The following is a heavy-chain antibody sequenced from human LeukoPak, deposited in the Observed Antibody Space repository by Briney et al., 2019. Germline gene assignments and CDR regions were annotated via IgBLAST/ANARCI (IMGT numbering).Heavy chain of an antibody. V-gene: IGHV3-66*02. Sequence: PGGSLRLSCAASGFTVSSDYMGWVRQAPGKGLEYVSIIYSGGNTYYADSVKGRFTISRDNSKNTLYLQMSSLRAEDTAVYYCARDSHKLHSSAYFYFFDYWGQGTLVSVSS. J-gene: IGHJ4*02. CDR3: ARDSHKLHSSAYFYFFDY. D-gene: IGHD3-22*01. CDR1: GFTVSSDY. CDR2: IYSGGNT.